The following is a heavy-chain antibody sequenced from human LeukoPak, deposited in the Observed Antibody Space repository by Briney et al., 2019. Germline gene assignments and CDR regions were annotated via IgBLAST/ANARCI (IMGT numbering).Heavy chain of an antibody. Sequence: GASVKVSCKASGYTFTSYDINWVRQATGQGLEWMGWMNPNSGNTGYAQKFQGGVTMTRNTSISTAYMKLSSLRSEDTAVYYCARAPPVEMATIPQYYYYYGMDVWGQGTTVTVSS. CDR2: MNPNSGNT. V-gene: IGHV1-8*01. D-gene: IGHD5-24*01. CDR3: ARAPPVEMATIPQYYYYYGMDV. J-gene: IGHJ6*02. CDR1: GYTFTSYD.